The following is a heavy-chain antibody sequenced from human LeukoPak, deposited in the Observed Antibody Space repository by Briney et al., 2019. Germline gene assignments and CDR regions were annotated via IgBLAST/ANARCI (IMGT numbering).Heavy chain of an antibody. D-gene: IGHD3-10*01. V-gene: IGHV3-11*04. J-gene: IGHJ4*02. CDR1: GFTFSDYY. Sequence: GGSPRLSCAASGFTFSDYYMNWIRQAPGKGLECVAYISSSGSTTYYADSVKGRFTISRDNANNSAYLQMNSLRADDTAVYYCARESAGRGDFECWGQGILVTVSS. CDR2: ISSSGSTT. CDR3: ARESAGRGDFEC.